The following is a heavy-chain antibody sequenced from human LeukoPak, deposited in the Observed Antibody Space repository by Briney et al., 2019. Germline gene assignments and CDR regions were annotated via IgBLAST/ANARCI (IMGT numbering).Heavy chain of an antibody. V-gene: IGHV3-48*04. D-gene: IGHD4-17*01. Sequence: GGSLRLSCAASGFTFSSYSMNWVRQAPGKGLEWVSYISSSSSTIYYADSVKGRFTISRDNAKNSLYLQMNSLRAEDTAVYYCARDPLYGDCDYWGQGTLVTVSS. CDR1: GFTFSSYS. CDR2: ISSSSSTI. CDR3: ARDPLYGDCDY. J-gene: IGHJ4*02.